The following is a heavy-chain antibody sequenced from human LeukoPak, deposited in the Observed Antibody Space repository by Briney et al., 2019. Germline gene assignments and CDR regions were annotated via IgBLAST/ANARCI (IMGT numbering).Heavy chain of an antibody. J-gene: IGHJ6*03. V-gene: IGHV4-39*07. CDR1: GGSISSSSYY. Sequence: PSETLSLTCTVSGGSISSSSYYWGWIRQPPGKGLEWIGSIYYSGSTYYNPSLKSRVTISVDTSKNQFSLELNSVTAADTAVYYCARALRLYYYYYYMDVWGKGTTVTVSS. D-gene: IGHD2-15*01. CDR3: ARALRLYYYYYYMDV. CDR2: IYYSGST.